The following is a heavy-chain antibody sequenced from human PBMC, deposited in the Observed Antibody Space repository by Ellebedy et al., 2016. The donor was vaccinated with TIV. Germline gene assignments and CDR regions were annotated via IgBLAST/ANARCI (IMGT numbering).Heavy chain of an antibody. CDR1: GFTFSIYW. V-gene: IGHV3-7*04. CDR3: AGGSGFLFDI. J-gene: IGHJ3*02. D-gene: IGHD3-22*01. Sequence: PGGSLRLSCAASGFTFSIYWMSWVRQAPGKGLEWVANIKQDGSEIYYVDSVRGRFAISRDNAKNSLYLQMNSLTVEDTALYYCAGGSGFLFDIWGQGTMVTVS. CDR2: IKQDGSEI.